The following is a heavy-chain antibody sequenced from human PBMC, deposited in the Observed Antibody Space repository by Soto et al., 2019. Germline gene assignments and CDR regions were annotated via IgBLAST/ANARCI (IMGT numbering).Heavy chain of an antibody. D-gene: IGHD2-15*01. CDR3: ARGGGYYYGMDV. V-gene: IGHV4-31*03. Sequence: SETLSLTCTVSGGSISSGDYYWNWIRQHPVKGLEWLGYVYYSGSTYYNPSLKGRITISVGTSKNQFSLKLSSVTAADTAVYYCARGGGYYYGMDVWGQGTTVTVSS. J-gene: IGHJ6*02. CDR1: GGSISSGDYY. CDR2: VYYSGST.